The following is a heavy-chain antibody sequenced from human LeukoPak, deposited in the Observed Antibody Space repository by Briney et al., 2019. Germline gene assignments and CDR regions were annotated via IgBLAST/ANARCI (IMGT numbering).Heavy chain of an antibody. J-gene: IGHJ4*02. Sequence: ASVKVSCKASGYTFTSYGISWVRQAPGQGLEWMGWISAYNGNTNYAQKLQGRVTMTTDTSTSTAYMELRSLRSDDTAVYYCARDRDDILTGYHSLPSDYWGQGTLVTVSS. D-gene: IGHD3-9*01. V-gene: IGHV1-18*04. CDR3: ARDRDDILTGYHSLPSDY. CDR1: GYTFTSYG. CDR2: ISAYNGNT.